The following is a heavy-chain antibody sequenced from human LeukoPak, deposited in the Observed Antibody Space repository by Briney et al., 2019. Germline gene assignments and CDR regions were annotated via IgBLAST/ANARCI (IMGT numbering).Heavy chain of an antibody. CDR1: GFTFSSYG. CDR3: RTGSGMGTFDY. D-gene: IGHD3-10*01. Sequence: GGSLRLSCAASGFTFSSYGMHWVRQAPGKGLEYVSAISSHGDNTYYADSVKGRFTISRDNSKNTLYLQMSSLRAEDTSVYYCRTGSGMGTFDYWGQGTLVTVSS. J-gene: IGHJ4*02. CDR2: ISSHGDNT. V-gene: IGHV3-64D*06.